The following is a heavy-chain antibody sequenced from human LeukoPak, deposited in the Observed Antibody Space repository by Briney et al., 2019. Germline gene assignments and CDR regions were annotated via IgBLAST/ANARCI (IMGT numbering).Heavy chain of an antibody. D-gene: IGHD5-24*01. J-gene: IGHJ4*02. V-gene: IGHV1-69*04. Sequence: SVKVSCKASGGTFSSYAISWVRQAPGQGLEWMGRIIPILGIANYAQKFQGRVTITADKSTSTAYMELSSLRSEDTAVYYCARENRDGDGYNLGFDYWGQGTLVTVSS. CDR3: ARENRDGDGYNLGFDY. CDR1: GGTFSSYA. CDR2: IIPILGIA.